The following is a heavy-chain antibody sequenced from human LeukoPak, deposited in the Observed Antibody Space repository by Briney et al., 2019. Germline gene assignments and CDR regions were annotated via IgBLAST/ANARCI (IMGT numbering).Heavy chain of an antibody. Sequence: GGSLRLSCAASGFTFSSYSMNWVRQAPGKGLEWVSSISSSSSYIYYADSVKGRFTISRDNAKNSLYLQMNSLRAEDTAVYYCARDSGITGTIYAFDIWGQGTMVTVSS. V-gene: IGHV3-21*01. CDR1: GFTFSSYS. D-gene: IGHD1-7*01. J-gene: IGHJ3*02. CDR2: ISSSSSYI. CDR3: ARDSGITGTIYAFDI.